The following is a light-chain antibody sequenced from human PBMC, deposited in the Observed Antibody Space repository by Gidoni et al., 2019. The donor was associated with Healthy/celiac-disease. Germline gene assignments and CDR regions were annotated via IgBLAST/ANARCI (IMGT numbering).Light chain of an antibody. CDR2: WAS. Sequence: DIVMTQSPDSLAVSLGERATINCKSSQSVLYSSNNKNYLAWYQLKPGQPPKLLIYWASTRESGVPDRFSGSGSGTDFTLTISSLQAEDVAVYYCQQYYSTPPTFGQXTKLEIK. J-gene: IGKJ2*01. CDR1: QSVLYSSNNKNY. V-gene: IGKV4-1*01. CDR3: QQYYSTPPT.